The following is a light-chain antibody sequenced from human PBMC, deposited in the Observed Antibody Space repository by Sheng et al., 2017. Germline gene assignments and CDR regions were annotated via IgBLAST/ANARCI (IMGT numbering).Light chain of an antibody. CDR1: NIGKKS. V-gene: IGLV3-21*01. CDR3: QLWDAKSDPTWV. J-gene: IGLJ3*02. CDR2: DDS. Sequence: SYVLTQPRSMSVSPGKTARITCGGNNIGKKSVHWYQQKPGQAPVLVLFDDSARPSGIPERFSGSNSENTATLTISRVEVGDEADYFCQLWDAKSDPTWVFGGGTKAYRP.